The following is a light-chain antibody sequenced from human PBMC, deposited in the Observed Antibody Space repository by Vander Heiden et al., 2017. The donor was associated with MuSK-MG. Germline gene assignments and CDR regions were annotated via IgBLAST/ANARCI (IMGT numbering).Light chain of an antibody. CDR3: QQDDTTPQT. J-gene: IGKJ1*01. CDR1: QSVLYSSNNKNY. Sequence: DIVMTQSPDSLAVPLGERATINCKSSQSVLYSSNNKNYLAWYQRKPGQPPKVLIYWASTRESGVPDRFSGSGSGTDFTLTISSLQAEDVAVYYCQQDDTTPQTFGQGTKVEIK. CDR2: WAS. V-gene: IGKV4-1*01.